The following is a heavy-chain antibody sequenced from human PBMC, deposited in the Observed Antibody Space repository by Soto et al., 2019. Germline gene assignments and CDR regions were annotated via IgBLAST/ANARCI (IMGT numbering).Heavy chain of an antibody. Sequence: SETLPLTCTVSGGSISSYYWSWIRQPPGKGLEWIGNIFYSGNTNYNPSLNSRVTISLDTSKNQFSLKLTSVTAADTAVYYCASLTGQWLAHFDYWGQGALVTVSS. CDR2: IFYSGNT. CDR3: ASLTGQWLAHFDY. CDR1: GGSISSYY. J-gene: IGHJ4*02. V-gene: IGHV4-59*01. D-gene: IGHD6-19*01.